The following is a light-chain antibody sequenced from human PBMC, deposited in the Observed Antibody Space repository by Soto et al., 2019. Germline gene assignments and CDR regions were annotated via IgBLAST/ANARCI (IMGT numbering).Light chain of an antibody. CDR1: QSVSSSY. CDR2: GAS. J-gene: IGKJ5*01. V-gene: IGKV3-20*01. Sequence: EIVLTQSPGTLSLSPGERATLSCRASQSVSSSYLAWYQQKPGQAPRLLIYGASSRATGIPDRFSGSGSGTDFTLTISRLEPEDFAMYYCHQYGSSPPVTLGQGTRLEI. CDR3: HQYGSSPPVT.